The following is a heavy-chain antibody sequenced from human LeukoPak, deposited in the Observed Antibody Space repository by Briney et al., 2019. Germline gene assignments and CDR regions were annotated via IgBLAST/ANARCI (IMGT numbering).Heavy chain of an antibody. Sequence: SVKVSCKASGGTFSSYAISWVRQAPGQGLEWMGRIIPILGIANYAQKFQGRVTITADKSTSTAYMKLSSLRSEDTAVYYCARAGSRGDAFDIWGQGTMVTVSS. J-gene: IGHJ3*02. V-gene: IGHV1-69*04. CDR2: IIPILGIA. D-gene: IGHD1-26*01. CDR3: ARAGSRGDAFDI. CDR1: GGTFSSYA.